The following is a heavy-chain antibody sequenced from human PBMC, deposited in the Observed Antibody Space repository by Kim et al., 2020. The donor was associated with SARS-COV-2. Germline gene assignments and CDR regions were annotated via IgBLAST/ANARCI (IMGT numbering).Heavy chain of an antibody. Sequence: NYARKFQGRVTITAHESTSTAYMELSSLRSEDTAVYYCARARYSSSWYSDWGQGTLVTVSS. D-gene: IGHD6-13*01. V-gene: IGHV1-69*01. CDR3: ARARYSSSWYSD. J-gene: IGHJ4*02.